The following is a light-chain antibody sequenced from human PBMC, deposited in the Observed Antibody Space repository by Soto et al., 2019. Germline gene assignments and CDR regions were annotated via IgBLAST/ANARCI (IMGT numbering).Light chain of an antibody. CDR1: QSVSSSY. CDR2: GAS. CDR3: QQYGSSSIT. J-gene: IGKJ5*01. Sequence: EIVLTQSPGTLSLSPWEGATLFFSASQSVSSSYLAWYQQKPGQAPRLLIYGASSRATGIPDRFSGSGSGTDFTLTISRLEPEDFAVYYCQQYGSSSITFGQGTRLEIK. V-gene: IGKV3-20*01.